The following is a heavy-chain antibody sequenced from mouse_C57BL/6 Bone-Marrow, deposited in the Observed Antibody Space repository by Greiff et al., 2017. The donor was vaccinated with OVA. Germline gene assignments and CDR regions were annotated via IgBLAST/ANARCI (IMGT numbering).Heavy chain of an antibody. V-gene: IGHV1-72*01. D-gene: IGHD1-1*01. Sequence: QVHVKQSGAELVKPGASVKLSCKASGYTFTSYWMHWVKQRPGRGLEWIGRIDPNSGGTKYNEKFKSKATLTVDKPSSTAYMQLSSLTSEDSAVYYCARHYYGSSYGFAYWGQGTLVTVSA. CDR3: ARHYYGSSYGFAY. CDR1: GYTFTSYW. J-gene: IGHJ3*01. CDR2: IDPNSGGT.